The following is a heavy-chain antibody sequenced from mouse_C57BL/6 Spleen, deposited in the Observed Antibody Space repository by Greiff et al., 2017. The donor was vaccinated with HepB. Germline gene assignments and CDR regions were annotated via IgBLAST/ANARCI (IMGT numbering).Heavy chain of an antibody. CDR2: IDPSDSYT. D-gene: IGHD1-1*02. V-gene: IGHV1-69*01. J-gene: IGHJ4*01. CDR1: GYTFTSYW. Sequence: QVQLQQPGAELVMPGASVKLSCKASGYTFTSYWMHWVKQRPGQGLEWIGEIDPSDSYTNYNQKFKGKSTLTVDKSSSTAYMQLSSLTSEDSAVYYCARSGGSYGYAMDYWGQGTSVTVSS. CDR3: ARSGGSYGYAMDY.